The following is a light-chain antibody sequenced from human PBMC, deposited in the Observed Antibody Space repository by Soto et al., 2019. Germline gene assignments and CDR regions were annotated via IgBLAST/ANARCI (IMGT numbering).Light chain of an antibody. CDR3: QQYNSYPWT. CDR2: KAS. V-gene: IGKV1-5*03. J-gene: IGKJ1*01. Sequence: DIHLTHWPPFPSPPVRARGTIACRASQTISSWLAWYQQKPGKAPKLLIYKASSLESGVPSRFSGSGSGTEFTLTISSLQPDDFATYYCQQYNSYPWTFGQGTKVDIK. CDR1: QTISSW.